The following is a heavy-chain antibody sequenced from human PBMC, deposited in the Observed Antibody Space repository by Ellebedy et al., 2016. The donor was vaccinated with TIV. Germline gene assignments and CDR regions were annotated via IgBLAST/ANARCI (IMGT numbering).Heavy chain of an antibody. D-gene: IGHD6-19*01. CDR3: TIPNSSGWYLDDY. CDR2: IKSKTDGGTT. J-gene: IGHJ4*02. V-gene: IGHV3-15*07. CDR1: GFTFSNAW. Sequence: PGGSLRLSCAASGFTFSNAWMNWVRQAPGKGLEWVGRIKSKTDGGTTDYAAPVKGRFTISRDDSKNTLYLQMNSLKTEDTAVYYCTIPNSSGWYLDDYWGQGTLVTVSS.